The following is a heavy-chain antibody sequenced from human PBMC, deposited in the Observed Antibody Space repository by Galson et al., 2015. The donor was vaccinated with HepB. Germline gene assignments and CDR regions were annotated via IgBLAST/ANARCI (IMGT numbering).Heavy chain of an antibody. CDR1: GFTFSSYG. D-gene: IGHD3-3*01. V-gene: IGHV3-33*01. J-gene: IGHJ4*02. CDR2: IWYDGSNK. Sequence: SLRLSCAASGFTFSSYGMHWVRQAPGKGLEWVAVIWYDGSNKYYADSVKGRFTISRDNSKNTLYLQMNSLRAEDTAVYYCARPGITIFGSLDYWGQGTLVTVSS. CDR3: ARPGITIFGSLDY.